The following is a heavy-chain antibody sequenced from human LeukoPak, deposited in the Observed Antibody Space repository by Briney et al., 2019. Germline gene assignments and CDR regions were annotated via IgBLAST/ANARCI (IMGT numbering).Heavy chain of an antibody. CDR1: GLTFSSYG. Sequence: PGGSLRLSCAASGLTFSSYGMHWVRQAPGKGLEWVAVIWYDGSNKYYADSVKGRFTISRDNSKNTLYLQMNSLRAEDTAVYYCAKDEQDNSGSYLLSLYYFDYWGQGTLVTVSS. D-gene: IGHD3-10*01. CDR2: IWYDGSNK. V-gene: IGHV3-33*06. J-gene: IGHJ4*02. CDR3: AKDEQDNSGSYLLSLYYFDY.